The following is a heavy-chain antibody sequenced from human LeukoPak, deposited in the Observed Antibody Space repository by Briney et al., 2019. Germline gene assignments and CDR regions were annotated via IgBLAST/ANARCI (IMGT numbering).Heavy chain of an antibody. V-gene: IGHV3-74*01. J-gene: IGHJ4*02. CDR1: GVTFSSYW. CDR2: INPDGSST. CDR3: ARGGSYFDISGYYFY. Sequence: PGGSLRLSCAASGVTFSSYWMHWVRQAPGKGLVWVSRINPDGSSTTHADSVKGRFTISRDNSKNTLYLQMNSLRTEDTAVYYCARGGSYFDISGYYFYWGQGTLVTVSS. D-gene: IGHD3-22*01.